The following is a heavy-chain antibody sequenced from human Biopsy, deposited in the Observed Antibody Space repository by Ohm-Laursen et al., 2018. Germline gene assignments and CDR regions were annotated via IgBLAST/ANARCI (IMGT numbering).Heavy chain of an antibody. V-gene: IGHV1-69*04. J-gene: IGHJ4*02. CDR2: IVPVLGHL. D-gene: IGHD3-3*01. CDR3: AADADGYYTEFDY. Sequence: VPSVKVSCNASGGPSSNYAFSWVRQAPGQGLEWVGRIVPVLGHLNYAQRFQGRVSITADKSTSYVFMELSRLTSGDTAVYYCAADADGYYTEFDYWGPGTLVTVSS. CDR1: GGPSSNYA.